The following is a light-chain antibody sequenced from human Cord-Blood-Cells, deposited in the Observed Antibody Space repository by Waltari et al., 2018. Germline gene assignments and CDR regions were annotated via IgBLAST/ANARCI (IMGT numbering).Light chain of an antibody. CDR3: QQFNSYPLT. CDR2: DAY. CDR1: QGIRSA. Sequence: AIQLTQSPSSLSASVGDRVTITCRASQGIRSALAWYQQKPGKAPKLLISDAYSLESGVPSRFSGSGSGTDFTLTISSLQPEDFATYYCQQFNSYPLTFGGGTNVESK. V-gene: IGKV1-13*02. J-gene: IGKJ4*01.